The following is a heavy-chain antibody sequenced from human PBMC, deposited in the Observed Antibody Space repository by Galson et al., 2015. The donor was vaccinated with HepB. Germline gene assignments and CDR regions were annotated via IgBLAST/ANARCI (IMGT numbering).Heavy chain of an antibody. D-gene: IGHD1-26*01. CDR2: ISGSGGST. CDR3: AKDLVGATTYYFDY. Sequence: SLRLSCAASGFTFSSYAMSWVRQAPGKGLEWVSAISGSGGSTYYADSVEGRFTISRDNSKNTLYLQMNSLRAEDTAVYYCAKDLVGATTYYFDYWGQGTLVTVSS. CDR1: GFTFSSYA. J-gene: IGHJ4*02. V-gene: IGHV3-23*01.